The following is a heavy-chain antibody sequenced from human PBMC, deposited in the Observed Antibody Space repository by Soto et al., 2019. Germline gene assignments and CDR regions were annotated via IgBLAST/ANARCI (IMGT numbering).Heavy chain of an antibody. J-gene: IGHJ6*02. CDR3: ARVAARPPHYYYGMDV. CDR1: GYTFTGYY. V-gene: IGHV1-2*02. Sequence: ASVKVSCKASGYTFTGYYMHWARQAPGQGLEWMGWINPNSGGTNYTQKFQGRVTMTRDTSISTAYMELSRLRSDDTAVYYCARVAARPPHYYYGMDVWGQGTTVSVSS. D-gene: IGHD6-6*01. CDR2: INPNSGGT.